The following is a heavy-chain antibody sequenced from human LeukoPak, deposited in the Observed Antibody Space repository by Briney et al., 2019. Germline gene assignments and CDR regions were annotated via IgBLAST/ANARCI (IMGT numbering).Heavy chain of an antibody. CDR2: IYYSGST. V-gene: IGHV4-39*01. CDR3: ARSPSPRSWFDS. J-gene: IGHJ5*01. CDR1: GDSISSSSYY. Sequence: SETPSLTCTVSGDSISSSSYYWAWIRQPPERGLEWIGSIYYSGSTYYNPSLKSRVTISVDTSKNQFSLKLSSVTAGDAAVYYCARSPSPRSWFDSWGQGTLVTVSS.